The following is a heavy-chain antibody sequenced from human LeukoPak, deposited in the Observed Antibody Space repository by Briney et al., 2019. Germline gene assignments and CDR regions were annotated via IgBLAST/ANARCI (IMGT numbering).Heavy chain of an antibody. J-gene: IGHJ4*02. CDR3: AKDTAVILTAPFDS. CDR2: ISGSGGST. Sequence: GGSLRLSCAASGFTFSSYAMSWVRQAPGKGLEWVSAISGSGGSTYYADSVRGRFTISRDNSNNRLYLQMNSVRAEDTAMYFCAKDTAVILTAPFDSWGQGTLVTVSS. D-gene: IGHD2-21*01. V-gene: IGHV3-23*01. CDR1: GFTFSSYA.